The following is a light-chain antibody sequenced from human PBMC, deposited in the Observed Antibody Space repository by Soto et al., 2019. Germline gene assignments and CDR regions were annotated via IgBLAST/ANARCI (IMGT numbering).Light chain of an antibody. J-gene: IGLJ3*02. CDR1: SSDVGSYNL. CDR3: CSYGGSSTLV. V-gene: IGLV2-23*01. CDR2: EGT. Sequence: QAVLTQPASVSGSPGQSITISCTGTSSDVGSYNLVSWYQQHPGKAPKVMIYEGTKRPSGVSNRFSGSKSGNTASLTISGLQAEDEADYYCCSYGGSSTLVFGGGTKVTVL.